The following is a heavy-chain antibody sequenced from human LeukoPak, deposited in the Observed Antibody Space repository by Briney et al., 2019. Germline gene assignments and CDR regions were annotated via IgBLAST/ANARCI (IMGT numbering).Heavy chain of an antibody. J-gene: IGHJ4*02. D-gene: IGHD4-17*01. V-gene: IGHV3-30-3*01. CDR1: GFTFSSYA. CDR2: ISYDGSNK. Sequence: GGSLRLSCAASGFTFSSYAMHWVRQAPGKGLEWVAVISYDGSNKYYADSVKGRFTISRDNSKNTLYLQMNSQRAEDTAMYYCARETGSAVGSTDFDYWGQGTLVTVSS. CDR3: ARETGSAVGSTDFDY.